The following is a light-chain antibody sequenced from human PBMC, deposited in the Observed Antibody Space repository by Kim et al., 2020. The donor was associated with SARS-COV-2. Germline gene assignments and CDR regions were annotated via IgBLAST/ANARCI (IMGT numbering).Light chain of an antibody. CDR1: QSVSSNY. V-gene: IGKV3-20*01. J-gene: IGKJ1*01. Sequence: SPGESATPSSRARQSVSSNYLAWYQQKPGQAPRLLIYGASSRATGIPDRFSGSGSGTDFTLTITRLEPEDFAVYYCQQYSSSPATFGQGTKVDIK. CDR3: QQYSSSPAT. CDR2: GAS.